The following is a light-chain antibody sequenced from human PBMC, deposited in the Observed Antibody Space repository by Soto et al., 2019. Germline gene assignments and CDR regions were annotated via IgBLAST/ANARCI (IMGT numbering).Light chain of an antibody. CDR1: QSISAW. CDR2: DAS. CDR3: QQYETYWT. J-gene: IGKJ1*01. Sequence: DIQMTQSPSTLSATAGDRVTITCRASQSISAWLAWYQQKPGKAPKLLIYDASNLESGVPSRFSGSGSGTEFTLSISHLQPDDFATYYCQQYETYWTFGQGTKVEIK. V-gene: IGKV1-5*01.